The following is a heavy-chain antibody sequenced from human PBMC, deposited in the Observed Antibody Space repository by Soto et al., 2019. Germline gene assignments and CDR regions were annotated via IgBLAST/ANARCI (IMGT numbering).Heavy chain of an antibody. V-gene: IGHV4-31*02. Sequence: LRLSCAASGFTFSDYYMRWIRQAPGKGLEWIGYIYYSGSTYYNPSLKSRVTISVDTSKNQFSLKLSSVTAADTAVYYCARESDSKGPNWFDPWGQGTLVTVSS. D-gene: IGHD5-18*01. J-gene: IGHJ5*02. CDR2: IYYSGST. CDR1: GFTFSDYY. CDR3: ARESDSKGPNWFDP.